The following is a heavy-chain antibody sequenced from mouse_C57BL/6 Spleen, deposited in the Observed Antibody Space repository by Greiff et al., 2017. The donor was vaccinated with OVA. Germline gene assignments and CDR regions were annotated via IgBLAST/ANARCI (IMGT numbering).Heavy chain of an antibody. CDR2: IYPGNSDT. CDR1: GYTFTSYW. Sequence: VQLQQSGTVLARPGASVKMSCKTSGYTFTSYWMHWVKQRPGPGLEWIGAIYPGNSDTSYNQKFKGKAKLTAVTSASTAYMELSSLTNEDSAVYYCTRTTVVARYFDYWGQGTTLTVSS. J-gene: IGHJ2*01. D-gene: IGHD1-1*01. V-gene: IGHV1-5*01. CDR3: TRTTVVARYFDY.